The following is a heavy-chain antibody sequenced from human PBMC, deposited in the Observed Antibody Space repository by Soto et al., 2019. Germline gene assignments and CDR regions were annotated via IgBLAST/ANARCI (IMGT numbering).Heavy chain of an antibody. V-gene: IGHV1-69*02. CDR2: FIPMVRMS. D-gene: IGHD3-10*01. CDR3: ATNYGSGSSHFDH. Sequence: QVQLVQSGAEVKKPGSTVKVSCTTSGDTFSFYTINWVRQAPGQGLEWMGRFIPMVRMSDYAQKFQGRVTISEDKSTNTAYMVLSRLRSDDSAMYFCATNYGSGSSHFDHWGQGTLVTVSS. J-gene: IGHJ4*02. CDR1: GDTFSFYT.